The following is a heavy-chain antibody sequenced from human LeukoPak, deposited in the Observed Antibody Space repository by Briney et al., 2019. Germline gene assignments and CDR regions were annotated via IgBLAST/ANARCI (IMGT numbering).Heavy chain of an antibody. D-gene: IGHD3/OR15-3a*01. J-gene: IGHJ4*02. CDR1: GFTFSSYG. Sequence: GGSLRLSCAASGFTFSSYGMSWVRQAPGKGLEWVAGISDSGGSTNYADSVKGRFTISRDNPKNTLYLQMNSLRAEDTAVYFCAKRGVVIRVILVGFHKAAYYFESWGQGALVTVSS. V-gene: IGHV3-23*01. CDR3: AKRGVVIRVILVGFHKAAYYFES. CDR2: ISDSGGST.